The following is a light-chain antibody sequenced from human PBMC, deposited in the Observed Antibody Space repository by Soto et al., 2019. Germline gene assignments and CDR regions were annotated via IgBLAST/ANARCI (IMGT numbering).Light chain of an antibody. Sequence: EIVMTQSPATLSVSPGDRVTLSCRASQSVSSNLAWYQQKPGQPPRLLIYGASTRVTGIPDTFSGSGSGTEFSLTISSLQSEDFAVYYCQQYFDWRTFGQGTKVDIK. CDR2: GAS. V-gene: IGKV3D-15*01. J-gene: IGKJ1*01. CDR3: QQYFDWRT. CDR1: QSVSSN.